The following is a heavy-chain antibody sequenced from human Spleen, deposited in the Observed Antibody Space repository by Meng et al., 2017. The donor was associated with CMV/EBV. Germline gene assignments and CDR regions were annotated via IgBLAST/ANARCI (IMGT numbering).Heavy chain of an antibody. D-gene: IGHD2-2*03. CDR1: GGTFSSYS. Sequence: SVKVSCKASGGTFSSYSISWVRQAPGQGLEWVGLIIPIFGTPNFAQRFQGRVTITTDESTSTAYMELSGLRSDDTAVYYCAREQGDGYCTSTVCPRNGFDIWGQGTVVTVSS. V-gene: IGHV1-69*05. CDR3: AREQGDGYCTSTVCPRNGFDI. J-gene: IGHJ3*02. CDR2: IIPIFGTP.